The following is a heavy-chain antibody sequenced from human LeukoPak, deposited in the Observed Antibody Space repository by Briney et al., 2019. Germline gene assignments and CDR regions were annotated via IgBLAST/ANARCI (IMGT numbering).Heavy chain of an antibody. Sequence: GGSLRLSCATSGFTFSNYAMSWVRQAPGKGLEWVGRIKSKTDGGTTDYAAPVKGRFTISRDDSKNTLYLQMNSLKTEDTAVYYCTTNRWSECFDYWGQGTLVTVSS. CDR3: TTNRWSECFDY. V-gene: IGHV3-15*01. CDR2: IKSKTDGGTT. J-gene: IGHJ4*02. D-gene: IGHD3-3*01. CDR1: GFTFSNYA.